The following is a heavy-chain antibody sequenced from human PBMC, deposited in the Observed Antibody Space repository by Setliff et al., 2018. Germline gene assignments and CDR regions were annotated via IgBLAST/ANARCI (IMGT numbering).Heavy chain of an antibody. CDR1: GGSISSGYY. Sequence: SETLSLTCTVSGGSISSGYYWGWIRQPPGQGLEWIGSISHSGSTYYNPSPRSRVTISLDTSKNQFSPKLTSVTAADTAVYYCAGGRRYDYGWDFDYWGQGTLVTVSS. D-gene: IGHD4-17*01. CDR3: AGGRRYDYGWDFDY. J-gene: IGHJ4*02. V-gene: IGHV4-38-2*02. CDR2: ISHSGST.